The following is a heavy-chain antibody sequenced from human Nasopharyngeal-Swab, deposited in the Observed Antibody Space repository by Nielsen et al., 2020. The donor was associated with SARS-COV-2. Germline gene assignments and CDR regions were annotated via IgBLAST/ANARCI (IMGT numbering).Heavy chain of an antibody. CDR2: INHGGNT. D-gene: IGHD3-16*01. Sequence: SQTLSLTCAVYGGSFSGYYWNWIRQPPGKGLERIGEINHGGNTNYNPSLKSRVTILVDTSKNQFSLKLASVTAADTALYYCSRGDEGANYYGMDVWGQGTTVTVSS. CDR3: SRGDEGANYYGMDV. J-gene: IGHJ6*02. V-gene: IGHV4-34*01. CDR1: GGSFSGYY.